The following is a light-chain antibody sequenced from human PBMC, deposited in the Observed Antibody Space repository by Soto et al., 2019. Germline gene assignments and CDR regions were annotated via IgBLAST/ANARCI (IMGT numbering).Light chain of an antibody. CDR3: QQCGLPPHS. V-gene: IGKV3-20*01. CDR1: QSVYNNY. Sequence: EIVLKKSPGTLSLSPGERATLSCRASQSVYNNYLAWYQQKPGQTPRLLVNGASNRATGIPDSFSGGCSDTDFTLTISSLEPEDFAVYYCQQCGLPPHSFGQGTRVEIK. CDR2: GAS. J-gene: IGKJ2*01.